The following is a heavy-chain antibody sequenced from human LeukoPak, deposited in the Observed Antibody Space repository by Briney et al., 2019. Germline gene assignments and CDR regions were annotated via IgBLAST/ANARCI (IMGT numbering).Heavy chain of an antibody. CDR2: INPNSGGT. J-gene: IGHJ5*02. V-gene: IGHV1-2*02. D-gene: IGHD3-10*02. CDR3: VRVLFGVSYFGNWFDP. CDR1: GYTFTGYY. Sequence: ASVKVSCKASGYTFTGYYMHWVRQAPGQGLEWMGWINPNSGGTNYAQKFQGRVTMTRDTSISTAYMELSRLRSDDTAVDYCVRVLFGVSYFGNWFDPWGEGTLVTVSS.